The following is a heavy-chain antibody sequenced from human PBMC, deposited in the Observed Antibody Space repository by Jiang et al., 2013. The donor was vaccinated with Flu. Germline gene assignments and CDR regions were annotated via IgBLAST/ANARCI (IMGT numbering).Heavy chain of an antibody. Sequence: LLKPSETLSLTCAVYGGSFSGYYWSWIRQPPGKGLEWIGEINHSGSTNYNPSLKSRVTISVDTSKNQFSLKLSSVTAADTAVYYCARGEMATRNFDYWGQGTLVTVSS. D-gene: IGHD5-24*01. V-gene: IGHV4-34*01. CDR2: INHSGST. CDR3: ARGEMATRNFDY. J-gene: IGHJ4*02. CDR1: GGSFSGYY.